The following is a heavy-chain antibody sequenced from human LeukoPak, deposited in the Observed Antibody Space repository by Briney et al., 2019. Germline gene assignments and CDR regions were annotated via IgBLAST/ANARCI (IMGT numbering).Heavy chain of an antibody. Sequence: PGGSLRLSCAASGFTFDDYAMHWVRQAPGKGLEWVSGISWNSGSIGYADSVKGRFTISRDNAKNSLYLQMNSLRAEDTALYYCAKGLTCSGGSCYSWYFDYWGQGTLVTVSS. D-gene: IGHD2-15*01. CDR3: AKGLTCSGGSCYSWYFDY. V-gene: IGHV3-9*01. CDR2: ISWNSGSI. CDR1: GFTFDDYA. J-gene: IGHJ4*02.